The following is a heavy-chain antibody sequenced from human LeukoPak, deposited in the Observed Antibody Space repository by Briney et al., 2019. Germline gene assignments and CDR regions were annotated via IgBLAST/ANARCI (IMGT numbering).Heavy chain of an antibody. Sequence: SETLSLTCAVYGGSFSGYYWSWLRQPPGKGLEWIGEINHSGSTNYNPSLKSRVTISVDTSKNQFSLKLSSVTAADTAVYYCARTEYSSSWYMDVWGKGTTVTVSS. J-gene: IGHJ6*03. CDR2: INHSGST. CDR1: GGSFSGYY. V-gene: IGHV4-34*01. D-gene: IGHD6-6*01. CDR3: ARTEYSSSWYMDV.